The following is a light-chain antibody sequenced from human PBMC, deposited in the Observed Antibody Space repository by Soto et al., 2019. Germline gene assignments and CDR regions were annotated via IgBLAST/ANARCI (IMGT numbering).Light chain of an antibody. V-gene: IGKV3-15*01. CDR2: GAS. Sequence: EVGMTQSPATLSVSPGERATLSCRASQSVRSHLAWYQQKPGQAPSLLIFGASTRATGVPARFSGSESGTEFALTIRSLQSEDVAVYFCQQYNDCPRTVGGGTKVEIK. CDR1: QSVRSH. J-gene: IGKJ4*01. CDR3: QQYNDCPRT.